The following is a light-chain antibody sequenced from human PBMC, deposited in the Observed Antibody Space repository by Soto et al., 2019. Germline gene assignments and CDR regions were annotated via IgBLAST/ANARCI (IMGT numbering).Light chain of an antibody. Sequence: EIVLTQSPATLSLSPGERATLSCRASQSVGSFFAWYQQKPGQAPRLLIYDASNRATGIPARFSGSGSGTDFTLTISSLEPEDFAVYYCQQRSNWPLLTCGGGTKVEIK. V-gene: IGKV3-11*01. CDR2: DAS. J-gene: IGKJ4*01. CDR3: QQRSNWPLLT. CDR1: QSVGSF.